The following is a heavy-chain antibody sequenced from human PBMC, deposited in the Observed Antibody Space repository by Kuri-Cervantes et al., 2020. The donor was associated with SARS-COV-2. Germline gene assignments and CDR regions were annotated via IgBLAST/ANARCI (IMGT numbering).Heavy chain of an antibody. V-gene: IGHV3-64D*08. J-gene: IGHJ4*02. CDR3: VKDHAAAGTTYFDY. CDR2: ISSNGGST. D-gene: IGHD6-13*01. CDR1: GFTFSSYA. Sequence: GEYLKISCSSSGFTFSSYAMHWVRQAPGKGLEYVSAISSNGGSTYHADSVKGRFTISRDNSKYTLYLQMSSLRSEDTAVYYCVKDHAAAGTTYFDYWGQGTLVTVSS.